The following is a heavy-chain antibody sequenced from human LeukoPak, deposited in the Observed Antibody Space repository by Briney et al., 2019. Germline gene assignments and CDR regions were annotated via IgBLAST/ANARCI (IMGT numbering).Heavy chain of an antibody. D-gene: IGHD3-10*01. J-gene: IGHJ4*02. CDR2: VYYTGST. CDR3: ARHRGRYYDSGSYYYLDY. V-gene: IGHV4-39*02. CDR1: GGSISSSGYY. Sequence: PSETLSLTCTVSGGSISSSGYYWGWIHQPPGKGLEWVGSVYYTGSTFYNPSLKSRVTTSVDTSKNHFSLNLSSVTAADTAVYYCARHRGRYYDSGSYYYLDYWGQGTLVTVSS.